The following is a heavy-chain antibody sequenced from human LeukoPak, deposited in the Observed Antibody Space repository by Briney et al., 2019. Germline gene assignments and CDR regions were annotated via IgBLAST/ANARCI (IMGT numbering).Heavy chain of an antibody. CDR1: GYTFTSYA. V-gene: IGHV1-3*01. D-gene: IGHD3-10*01. Sequence: ASVKVSCKASGYTFTSYAMHWVRQAPGQRLEWMGWINAGNGNTKYSQKFQGRVTITRDTSASTAYMELSSLRSEDTAVYYCARAVTMVKTGFDYWGQGTLVTVSS. CDR2: INAGNGNT. CDR3: ARAVTMVKTGFDY. J-gene: IGHJ4*02.